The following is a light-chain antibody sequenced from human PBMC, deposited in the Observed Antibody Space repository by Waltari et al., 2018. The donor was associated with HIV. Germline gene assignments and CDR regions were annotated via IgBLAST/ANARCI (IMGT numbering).Light chain of an antibody. V-gene: IGLV1-40*01. CDR3: QSYDSSLSGSGVV. Sequence: QSVLTQPPSVSGAPGQRVTISCTGSSSNIGAGYDVHWYQQLPGTAPKLLIYGNSNRPSGVPDRFAGSKSGTSASLASTGLQAEDEADYYCQSYDSSLSGSGVVFGGGTKLTVL. CDR2: GNS. J-gene: IGLJ2*01. CDR1: SSNIGAGYD.